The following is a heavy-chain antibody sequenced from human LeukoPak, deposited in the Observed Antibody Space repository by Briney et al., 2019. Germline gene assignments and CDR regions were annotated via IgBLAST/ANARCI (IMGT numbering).Heavy chain of an antibody. CDR1: GGSFSGYY. J-gene: IGHJ3*02. D-gene: IGHD3-22*01. V-gene: IGHV4-4*07. CDR2: IFTSGIISGNT. Sequence: KPSETLSLTCAVYGGSFSGYYWTWIRQPPGKGLEWIGRIFTSGIISGNTNYNPSLESRVTMSVDASKNQFSLKLTSVTAADTAIYYCARDRYYYDTSGYFSAFETWGQGTMVTVSS. CDR3: ARDRYYYDTSGYFSAFET.